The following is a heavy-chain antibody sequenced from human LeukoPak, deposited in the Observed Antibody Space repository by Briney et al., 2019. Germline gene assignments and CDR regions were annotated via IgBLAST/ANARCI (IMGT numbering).Heavy chain of an antibody. CDR3: ARDYSMAAAGLGLDY. D-gene: IGHD6-13*01. CDR1: GYTFTGYY. V-gene: IGHV1-2*02. CDR2: INPNSGGT. J-gene: IGHJ4*02. Sequence: GASVKVSCKASGYTFTGYYMHWVRQAPGQGLEWMGWINPNSGGTNYAQKFQGRVTMTRDTSISTAYMELSRLRSDDTAVYYCARDYSMAAAGLGLDYWGQGILVTVSS.